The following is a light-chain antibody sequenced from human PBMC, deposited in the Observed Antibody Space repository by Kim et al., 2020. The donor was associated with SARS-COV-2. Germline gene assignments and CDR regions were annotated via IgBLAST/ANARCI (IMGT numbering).Light chain of an antibody. V-gene: IGKV4-1*01. J-gene: IGKJ2*01. CDR2: WAA. CDR3: QQYYSTPPYT. Sequence: ATINCKSSQRFLDSSNNKSYLAWYQQKTGQPPKLLIYWAATRESGVPNRFSGSGSGTDFTLTISSLQAEDVAVYYCQQYYSTPPYTFGQGTKLEI. CDR1: QRFLDSSNNKSY.